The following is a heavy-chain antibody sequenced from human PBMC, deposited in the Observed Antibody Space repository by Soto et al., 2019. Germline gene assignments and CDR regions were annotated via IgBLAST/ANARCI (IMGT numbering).Heavy chain of an antibody. Sequence: QVQLVESGGGVVQPERSLRLSCTTSTFVFSVYSLHWVRQAPGRGLEWVALISHDGTNAYYADSVKGRFTISRDNSKDTLYLQMNSLRPDDTAVYFCARDKDQHEDWGGTLASWGQGTLVTVSA. J-gene: IGHJ4*02. V-gene: IGHV3-30-3*01. CDR3: ARDKDQHEDWGGTLAS. CDR2: ISHDGTNA. CDR1: TFVFSVYS. D-gene: IGHD2-21*01.